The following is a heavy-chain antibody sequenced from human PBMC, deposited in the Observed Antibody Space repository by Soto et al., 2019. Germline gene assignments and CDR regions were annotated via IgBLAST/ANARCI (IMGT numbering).Heavy chain of an antibody. J-gene: IGHJ4*02. D-gene: IGHD6-19*01. V-gene: IGHV3-21*01. CDR1: GFTFSSYS. CDR2: ISSSSSYI. CDR3: ARESRAVAGTVGY. Sequence: GGSLRLSCAASGFTFSSYSMNWVRQAPGKGLEWVSSISSSSSYIYYADSVKGRFTISRDNAKNSLYLQMNSLRAEDTAVYYCARESRAVAGTVGYWGQGTLVTSPQ.